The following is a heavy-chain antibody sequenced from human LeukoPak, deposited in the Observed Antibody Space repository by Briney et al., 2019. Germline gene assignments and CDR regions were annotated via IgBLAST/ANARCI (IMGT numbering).Heavy chain of an antibody. V-gene: IGHV1-69*05. D-gene: IGHD1-26*01. CDR1: GGTFSSYA. Sequence: ASVKVSCKASGGTFSSYAISWVRRAPGQGLEWMGGIIPIFGTANYAQKFQGRVTVTTDMSTTTAYMDLSSLTSEDTAVYYCSRGRWELGQDYWGQGTLVTVSS. CDR3: SRGRWELGQDY. J-gene: IGHJ4*02. CDR2: IIPIFGTA.